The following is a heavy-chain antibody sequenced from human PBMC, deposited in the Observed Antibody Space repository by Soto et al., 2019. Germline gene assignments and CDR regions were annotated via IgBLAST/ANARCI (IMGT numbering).Heavy chain of an antibody. J-gene: IGHJ1*01. V-gene: IGHV1-18*01. Sequence: ASVKVSCKASGYTFTNYGISWVRQAPGQGPEWMGWINGNNGNTKYAETLQGRGTMTTDTSTSTAYMELRSLRSDDTAVYYCARGGSSWSAEYYQHWGQGTLVTVSS. CDR1: GYTFTNYG. CDR2: INGNNGNT. CDR3: ARGGSSWSAEYYQH. D-gene: IGHD6-13*01.